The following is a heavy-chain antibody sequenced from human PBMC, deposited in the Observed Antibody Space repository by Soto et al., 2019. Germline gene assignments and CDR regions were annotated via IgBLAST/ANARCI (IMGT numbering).Heavy chain of an antibody. J-gene: IGHJ4*02. D-gene: IGHD3-10*01. CDR2: IKEDGSEK. CDR1: GFTFSTYW. Sequence: PGGSLRLSCAASGFTFSTYWMSWVRQAPGKGLEWVANIKEDGSEKNYVDSVKGRFTISRDNAKNSLYLQMNSLRAEDTAVYYCARVGYYYGSGSYYKVFGYFDYWGQGTPVTVSS. V-gene: IGHV3-7*01. CDR3: ARVGYYYGSGSYYKVFGYFDY.